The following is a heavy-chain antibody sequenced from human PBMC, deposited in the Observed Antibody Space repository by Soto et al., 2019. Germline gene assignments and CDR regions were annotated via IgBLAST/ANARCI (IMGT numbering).Heavy chain of an antibody. CDR1: GYPFISYG. CDR2: ISAYNGDT. CDR3: ARDVAPAAIPLPVDY. D-gene: IGHD2-2*01. Sequence: QVQLVQSGAELRKPGASVKVSCKASGYPFISYGFSWVRQAPGQGLEWLGWISAYNGDTKYEQKFQGRITMTTDTSTSTATMELRSLKSDDTAVYYWARDVAPAAIPLPVDYWGQGTLVTVSS. V-gene: IGHV1-18*01. J-gene: IGHJ4*02.